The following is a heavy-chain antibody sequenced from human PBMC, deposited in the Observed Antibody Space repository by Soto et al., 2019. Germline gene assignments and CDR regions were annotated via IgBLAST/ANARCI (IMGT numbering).Heavy chain of an antibody. D-gene: IGHD2-15*01. Sequence: TLSLTCTVSGGTITSDDYHWTWIRQPPGKGLEWIGFIYYSGTYYNPSLRGRVTISVDTSKNEFSLKLSSVTAADTAVYYCARDLAYCDSGSCYAKWASWGQGTPVTVSS. V-gene: IGHV4-30-4*01. CDR3: ARDLAYCDSGSCYAKWAS. CDR2: IYYSGT. CDR1: GGTITSDDYH. J-gene: IGHJ4*02.